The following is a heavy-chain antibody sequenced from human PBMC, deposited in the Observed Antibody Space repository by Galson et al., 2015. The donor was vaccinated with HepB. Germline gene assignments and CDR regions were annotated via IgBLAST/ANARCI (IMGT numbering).Heavy chain of an antibody. D-gene: IGHD2-2*02. J-gene: IGHJ5*02. V-gene: IGHV3-7*03. CDR2: IKQDGSEK. CDR3: ARFRCSSTSCYRVGWFDP. CDR1: GFTFSSYW. Sequence: SLRLSCAASGFTFSSYWMSWVRQAPGKGLEWVANIKQDGSEKYYVDSVKGRFTISRDNAKNSLYLQMNSLRAEDTAVYYCARFRCSSTSCYRVGWFDPWGQGTLVTVSS.